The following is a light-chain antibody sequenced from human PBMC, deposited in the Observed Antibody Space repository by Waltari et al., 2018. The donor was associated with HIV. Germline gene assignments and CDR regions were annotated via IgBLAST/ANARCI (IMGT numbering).Light chain of an antibody. J-gene: IGLJ3*02. Sequence: QTVVTQEPSFSVSPGGTVTITCGLNSGSVSTSYYLSWYQQTPGPTPRTLIYSTNPRSSGVPDRSSGSILGNKAALTITGAQADDESDYYCVLYMGGGIWVFGGGTKVTVL. CDR2: STN. V-gene: IGLV8-61*01. CDR3: VLYMGGGIWV. CDR1: SGSVSTSYY.